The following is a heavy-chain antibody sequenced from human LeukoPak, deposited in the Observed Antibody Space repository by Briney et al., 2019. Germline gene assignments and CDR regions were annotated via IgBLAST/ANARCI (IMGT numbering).Heavy chain of an antibody. J-gene: IGHJ6*02. CDR2: ISYDGSNK. D-gene: IGHD6-19*01. CDR3: AKDIGVWYSSGCRYYYYGMDV. CDR1: GFTFSSYG. Sequence: GGSLTLVCAASGFTFSSYGMHWVRQAPGKGLEWVAVISYDGSNKYYADSVKGRFTISRDNSKNTLYLQMNSLRAEDTAVYYCAKDIGVWYSSGCRYYYYGMDVWGQGATVTVSS. V-gene: IGHV3-30*18.